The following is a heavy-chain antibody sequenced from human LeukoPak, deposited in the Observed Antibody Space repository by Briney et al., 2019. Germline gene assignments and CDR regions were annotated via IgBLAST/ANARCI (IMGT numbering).Heavy chain of an antibody. V-gene: IGHV1-18*01. CDR2: ISAYNGNT. Sequence: ASVKVSCKASGYTFTSYGISWVRQAPAQGREGMGWISAYNGNTNYAQKLQGRVTMTTDTSTSTAYMELRSLRSDDTAVYYCARDFPNWNYGSGGWFDPWGQGTLVTVSS. D-gene: IGHD1-7*01. CDR3: ARDFPNWNYGSGGWFDP. CDR1: GYTFTSYG. J-gene: IGHJ5*02.